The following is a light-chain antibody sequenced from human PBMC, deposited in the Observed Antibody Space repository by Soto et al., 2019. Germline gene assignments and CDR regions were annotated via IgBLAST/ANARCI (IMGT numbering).Light chain of an antibody. CDR3: QQRSNWPPGST. Sequence: EIVLTQSPGILSLSPGERATLSCRASQSVSSYLAWYQQKPGQAPRLLIYDASNRATGIPARFSGSGSGTDFTLTISSLEPEDFAVYYCQQRSNWPPGSTFGQGTRLEIK. J-gene: IGKJ5*01. CDR2: DAS. V-gene: IGKV3-11*01. CDR1: QSVSSY.